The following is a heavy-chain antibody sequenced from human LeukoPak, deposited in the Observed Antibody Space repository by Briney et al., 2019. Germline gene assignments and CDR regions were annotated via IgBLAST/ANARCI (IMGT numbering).Heavy chain of an antibody. V-gene: IGHV3-23*01. J-gene: IGHJ4*02. CDR3: AREVGRITMVRGVTSDY. D-gene: IGHD3-10*01. Sequence: GGSLRLSCAASGFTFSSYAMSWVRQAPGKGLEWVSAISGSGGSTYYADSVKGRFTISRDNSKNTLYLQMNSLRAEDTAVYYCAREVGRITMVRGVTSDYWGQGTLVTVSS. CDR1: GFTFSSYA. CDR2: ISGSGGST.